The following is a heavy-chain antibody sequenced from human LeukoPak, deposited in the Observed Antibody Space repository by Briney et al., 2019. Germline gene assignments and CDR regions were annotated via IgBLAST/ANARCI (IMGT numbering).Heavy chain of an antibody. D-gene: IGHD3-16*01. CDR3: ARGQVGGDY. V-gene: IGHV1-2*06. Sequence: ASVKVSCKASGYTFTGYYMHWVRQAPGQGLEWMGRSNPNSGGTNYAKKFQSRVTMTSHTSISTGYMELSRLRSDDTAVYYCARGQVGGDYWGQGTLVTVSS. CDR1: GYTFTGYY. CDR2: SNPNSGGT. J-gene: IGHJ4*02.